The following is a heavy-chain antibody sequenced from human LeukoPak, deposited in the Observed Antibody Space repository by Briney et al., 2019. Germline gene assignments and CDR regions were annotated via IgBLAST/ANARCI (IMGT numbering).Heavy chain of an antibody. Sequence: GSSVKVSCKASGGTFSSYAISWVRQAPGQGLEWMGGIIPIFGTANYAQKFQGRVTITADESTSTAYMELSSLRSEDTAVYYCATFSPYYYDSSGYCFRGGRGTKEIDYWGQGTLVTVSS. CDR3: ATFSPYYYDSSGYCFRGGRGTKEIDY. CDR2: IIPIFGTA. V-gene: IGHV1-69*01. CDR1: GGTFSSYA. J-gene: IGHJ4*02. D-gene: IGHD3-22*01.